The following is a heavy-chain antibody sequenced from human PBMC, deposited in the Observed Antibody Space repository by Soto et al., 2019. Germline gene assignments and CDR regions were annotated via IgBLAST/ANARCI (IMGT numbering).Heavy chain of an antibody. V-gene: IGHV3-74*01. D-gene: IGHD2-8*01. CDR1: GFTVSGHW. J-gene: IGHJ4*02. Sequence: EVQLVESGGGLVQPGGSLRLSCVASGFTVSGHWMHWVRQVPGKGLVWVSRIDGDGTGTSYADSVRGRFTISRDIAKNTLYLQMDSLRVEDTAIYYCATVFYHRGQGTLVSVSS. CDR2: IDGDGTGT. CDR3: ATVFYH.